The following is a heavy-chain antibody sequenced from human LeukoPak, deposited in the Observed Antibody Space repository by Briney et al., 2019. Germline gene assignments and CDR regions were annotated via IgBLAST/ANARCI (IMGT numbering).Heavy chain of an antibody. D-gene: IGHD2-21*02. CDR2: ISSSSSYI. CDR1: GFTFSSYS. J-gene: IGHJ2*01. CDR3: ARPHHDSWYFDL. V-gene: IGHV3-21*01. Sequence: GGSLRLSCAASGFTFSSYSMNWVRQAPGKGLEWVSSISSSSSYIYYADSVKGRFTISRDNAKNSLYLQMNSLRAEDTAVYYCARPHHDSWYFDLWGRGTLVTVSS.